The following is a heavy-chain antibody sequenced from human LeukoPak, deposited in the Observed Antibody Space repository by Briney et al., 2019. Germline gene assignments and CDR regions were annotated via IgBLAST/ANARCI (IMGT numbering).Heavy chain of an antibody. D-gene: IGHD3-10*01. V-gene: IGHV3-49*04. CDR2: IRSKAYGGTT. J-gene: IGHJ4*02. CDR1: GFTFGDYA. CDR3: TRVVRGDYFDY. Sequence: PGRSLRLSCTASGFTFGDYAMSWVRQAPGKGLEWVGFIRSKAYGGTTEYAASVKGRFTISRDDSKSIAYLQMNSLKIEDTAVYYCTRVVRGDYFDYWGQGTLVTVSS.